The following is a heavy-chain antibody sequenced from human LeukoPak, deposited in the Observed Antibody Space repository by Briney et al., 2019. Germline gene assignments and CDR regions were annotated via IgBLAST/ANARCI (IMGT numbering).Heavy chain of an antibody. Sequence: ASVKVSCKASGYTFTGYYMYWVRQAPGQGLEWMGWINPNSGGTHYAQKFQGRVTMTRDTSISTAYMELSRLRSDDTAVYYCARVDYGSGSYYVYYYYYMDVWGKGTTVTVSS. V-gene: IGHV1-2*02. CDR2: INPNSGGT. J-gene: IGHJ6*03. CDR3: ARVDYGSGSYYVYYYYYMDV. D-gene: IGHD3-10*01. CDR1: GYTFTGYY.